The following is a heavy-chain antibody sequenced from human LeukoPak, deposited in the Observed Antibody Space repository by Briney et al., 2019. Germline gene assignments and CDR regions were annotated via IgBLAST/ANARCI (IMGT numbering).Heavy chain of an antibody. CDR3: TTTYYYDSSGYYAPPYFDY. CDR1: GFTFGDYA. D-gene: IGHD3-22*01. Sequence: GGSLRLSCTASGFTFGDYAMSWVRQAPGKGLEWVGFIRSKAYGGTTEYAASVKGRFTISRDDSKSIAYLQMNSLKTEDTAVYYCTTTYYYDSSGYYAPPYFDYWGQGTLVTVSS. CDR2: IRSKAYGGTT. V-gene: IGHV3-49*04. J-gene: IGHJ4*02.